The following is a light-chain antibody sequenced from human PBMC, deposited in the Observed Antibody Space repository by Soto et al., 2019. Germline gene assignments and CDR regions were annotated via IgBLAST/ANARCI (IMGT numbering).Light chain of an antibody. CDR1: QSVISSY. Sequence: EIMLTQSPGTLSLSPGEGATLSCRASQSVISSYLAWYQQKPGQAPRLLIYGASSRATGIPDRFSGSGSGTDFSLNISRLEPEDFAVYYWQQYASSPGTFGQGTKVEIK. J-gene: IGKJ1*01. CDR2: GAS. CDR3: QQYASSPGT. V-gene: IGKV3-20*01.